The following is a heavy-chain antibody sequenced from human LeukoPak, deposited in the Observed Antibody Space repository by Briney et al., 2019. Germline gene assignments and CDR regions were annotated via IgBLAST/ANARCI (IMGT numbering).Heavy chain of an antibody. D-gene: IGHD5-18*01. V-gene: IGHV3-53*01. J-gene: IGHJ6*03. Sequence: GGSLRLSCAASGLTVSSNYMSWVRQAPGKGLEWVSVIYSGGSTYYADSVKGRFTISRDNSKNTLYLQMNSLRAEDTAVYYCARRGWDTAMVKVTGSAKRDDYYYYYYMDVWGKGTTVTISS. CDR3: ARRGWDTAMVKVTGSAKRDDYYYYYYMDV. CDR2: IYSGGST. CDR1: GLTVSSNY.